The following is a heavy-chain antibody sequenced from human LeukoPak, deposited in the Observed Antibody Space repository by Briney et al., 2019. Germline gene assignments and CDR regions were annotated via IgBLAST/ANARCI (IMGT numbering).Heavy chain of an antibody. Sequence: GGSLRLSCAASGFTFSSYSMSWVRQAPGKGLEWVSAISGSGGTAYYADSVKGRFTISRDNSKNTLYLQMNSLRAEDTAVYYCAKKGYYDGSGYYMYYFDHWGQGTLVTVSS. CDR2: ISGSGGTA. CDR1: GFTFSSYS. D-gene: IGHD3-22*01. V-gene: IGHV3-23*01. J-gene: IGHJ4*02. CDR3: AKKGYYDGSGYYMYYFDH.